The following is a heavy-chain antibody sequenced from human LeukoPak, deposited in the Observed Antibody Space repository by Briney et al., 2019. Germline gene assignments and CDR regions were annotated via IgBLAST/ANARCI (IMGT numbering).Heavy chain of an antibody. J-gene: IGHJ3*02. Sequence: GGSLRLSCVASGFTFSNYAMGWVRQAPGKGLEWVSVVSGSGETTHYADSVKGRFTVSRDNSKNTLYLQMNSLRAEDTAVYYCAKDMVDWNRGALDIWGQGTMVTVSS. CDR3: AKDMVDWNRGALDI. CDR1: GFTFSNYA. CDR2: VSGSGETT. D-gene: IGHD1-1*01. V-gene: IGHV3-23*01.